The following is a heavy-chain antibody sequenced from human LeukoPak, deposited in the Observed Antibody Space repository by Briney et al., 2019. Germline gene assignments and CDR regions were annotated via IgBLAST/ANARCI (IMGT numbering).Heavy chain of an antibody. D-gene: IGHD2-21*01. J-gene: IGHJ4*02. Sequence: GGSLRLSCAASRFTLSTYWMSWVRQAPGKGLEWVAHIKQDGSQEYYVDSVKGRFTISRDSAKNSLYLQMNSLRAEDTAVYYCVRGSFTNTWHEIGMDYWGQGTLVTVSS. CDR3: VRGSFTNTWHEIGMDY. V-gene: IGHV3-7*03. CDR1: RFTLSTYW. CDR2: IKQDGSQE.